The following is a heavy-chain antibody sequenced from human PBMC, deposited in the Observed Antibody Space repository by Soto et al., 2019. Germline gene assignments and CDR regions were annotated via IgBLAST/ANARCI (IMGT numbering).Heavy chain of an antibody. CDR1: GFTFSSYG. Sequence: GGSLRLSCAASGFTFSSYGMHWVRQAPGKGLEWVAVISYDGSNKYYADSVKGRFTISRDNSKNTLYLQMNSLRAEDTAVYYCAKDRRVPEDYLDYWGQGTLVTVSS. V-gene: IGHV3-30*18. CDR2: ISYDGSNK. CDR3: AKDRRVPEDYLDY. J-gene: IGHJ4*02.